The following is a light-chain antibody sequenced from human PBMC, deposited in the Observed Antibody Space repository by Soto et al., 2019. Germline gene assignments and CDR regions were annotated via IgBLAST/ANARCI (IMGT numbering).Light chain of an antibody. Sequence: DIVMTQSPDSLAVSLGERATINCKSSQSVLYSSNNKNYLAWYQQKPGQPPKLLIYWASTRESGVPDRFSGSGSATDFTLTISSLQAEDVAVYYCQQYYSTPLTFGGGTKEEIK. V-gene: IGKV4-1*01. J-gene: IGKJ4*01. CDR3: QQYYSTPLT. CDR1: QSVLYSSNNKNY. CDR2: WAS.